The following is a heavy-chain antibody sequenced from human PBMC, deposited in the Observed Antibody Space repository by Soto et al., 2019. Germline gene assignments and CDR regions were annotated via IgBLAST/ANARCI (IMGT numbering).Heavy chain of an antibody. CDR2: INHSGST. V-gene: IGHV4-34*01. CDR1: GGSFSGYY. D-gene: IGHD2-15*01. Sequence: SETLSLTCAVYGGSFSGYYWSWIRQPPGKGLEWIGEINHSGSTNYNPSLKSRVTISVDTSKNQFSLKLSSVTAADTAVYYCAREGIGYCSGGSCYANWFDPWGQGTLVTVPS. J-gene: IGHJ5*02. CDR3: AREGIGYCSGGSCYANWFDP.